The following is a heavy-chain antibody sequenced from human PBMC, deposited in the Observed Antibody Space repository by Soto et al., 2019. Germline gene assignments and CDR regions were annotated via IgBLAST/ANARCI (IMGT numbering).Heavy chain of an antibody. V-gene: IGHV4-4*02. D-gene: IGHD3-10*01. CDR2: IYHSGRT. Sequence: QVQLQESGPGLVKPSGTLSLTCAVSGGSINSSNWWTWVRQPPGQGLEWIGEIYHSGRTNYNPSLKSRVTISIVTSKNQLSLKLASVTAADTAVYYCAGYYGSGSYYLDWFDPWGQGTLVTVSS. CDR1: GGSINSSNW. CDR3: AGYYGSGSYYLDWFDP. J-gene: IGHJ5*02.